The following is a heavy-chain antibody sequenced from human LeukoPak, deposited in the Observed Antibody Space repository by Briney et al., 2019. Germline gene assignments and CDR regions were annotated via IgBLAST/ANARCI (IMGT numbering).Heavy chain of an antibody. D-gene: IGHD3-3*01. J-gene: IGHJ5*02. CDR2: INHSGST. CDR3: AKGATNFWSGYYGSRNWFDP. Sequence: SETLSLTCAVYGGSFSGYYWSWIRQPPGKGLEWMGEINHSGSTNYNPSLKSRVTISVDTSKNQFSLKLSSVTAADTAVYYCAKGATNFWSGYYGSRNWFDPWGQGTLVTVSS. V-gene: IGHV4-34*01. CDR1: GGSFSGYY.